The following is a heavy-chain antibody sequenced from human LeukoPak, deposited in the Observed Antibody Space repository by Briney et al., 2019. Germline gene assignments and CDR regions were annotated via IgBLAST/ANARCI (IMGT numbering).Heavy chain of an antibody. Sequence: GGSLRLSCTASGFTFSSYWMSWVRQAPGKGLEWVANIKQDGSEKNYVDSVRGRFTISRDNAKNSLYLEMNSLRAEDTAVYYCARDPLWGGSGSYYGHWGQGTLVAVSS. D-gene: IGHD3-10*01. CDR2: IKQDGSEK. V-gene: IGHV3-7*03. CDR1: GFTFSSYW. CDR3: ARDPLWGGSGSYYGH. J-gene: IGHJ4*02.